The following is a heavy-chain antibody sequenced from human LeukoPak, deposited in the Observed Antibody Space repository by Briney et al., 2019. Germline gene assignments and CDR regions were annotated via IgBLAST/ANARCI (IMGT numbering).Heavy chain of an antibody. CDR2: ISSSSSTI. J-gene: IGHJ4*02. V-gene: IGHV3-48*02. CDR3: ARSNWNYLPEADY. CDR1: GFTFSSYS. D-gene: IGHD1-7*01. Sequence: GGSLRLSRAASGFTFSSYSMNWVRQAPGKGLEWVSYISSSSSTIYYADSVKGRFTISRDNAKNSLYLQMNSLRDEDTAVYYCARSNWNYLPEADYWGQGTLVTVSS.